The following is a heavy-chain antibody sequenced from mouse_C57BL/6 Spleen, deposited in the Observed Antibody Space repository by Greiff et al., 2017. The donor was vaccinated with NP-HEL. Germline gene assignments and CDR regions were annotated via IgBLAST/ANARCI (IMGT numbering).Heavy chain of an antibody. D-gene: IGHD1-1*01. CDR2: IYPRDGST. Sequence: QVQLQQSGPELVKPGASVKLSCKASGYTFTSYDINWVKQRPGQGLEWIGWIYPRDGSTKYTEKFKGKATLTVDTSSSTAYMELHSLTSEDSAVYFCARRSFTTVVATPFAYWGQGTLVTVSA. J-gene: IGHJ3*01. V-gene: IGHV1-85*01. CDR3: ARRSFTTVVATPFAY. CDR1: GYTFTSYD.